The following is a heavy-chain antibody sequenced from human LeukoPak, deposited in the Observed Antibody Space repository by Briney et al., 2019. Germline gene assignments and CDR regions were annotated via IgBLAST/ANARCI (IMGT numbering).Heavy chain of an antibody. CDR2: FYNRGST. V-gene: IGHV4-61*02. D-gene: IGHD5-18*01. J-gene: IGHJ4*02. CDR3: ARGPSGYSYGFHLISYYFDY. Sequence: SETPSLPRTVSGGSLSRGSYYWSWDPAPPRKGPGGGGRFYNRGSTNYNPSLKSRVTISVDTSKNQSSLKLSSVTAADTAVYYCARGPSGYSYGFHLISYYFDYWGQGTLVTVSS. CDR1: GGSLSRGSYY.